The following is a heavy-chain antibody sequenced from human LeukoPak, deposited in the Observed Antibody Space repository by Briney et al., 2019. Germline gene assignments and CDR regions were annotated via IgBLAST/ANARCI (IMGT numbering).Heavy chain of an antibody. D-gene: IGHD4-17*01. CDR2: ILYDGSNK. V-gene: IGHV3-30*18. Sequence: PGGSLRLSCVASGFTFSSYGMHWVRQAPGKGLEWVAVILYDGSNKYNADSVKGRFTISRDTSKNTLYLQMSSLRPEDTAVYYYAKAWRAYGDYHTFDIWGQGTMVTVSS. J-gene: IGHJ3*02. CDR1: GFTFSSYG. CDR3: AKAWRAYGDYHTFDI.